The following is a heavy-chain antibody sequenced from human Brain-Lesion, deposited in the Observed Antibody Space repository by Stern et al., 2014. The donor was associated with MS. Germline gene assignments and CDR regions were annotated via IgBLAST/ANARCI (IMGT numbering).Heavy chain of an antibody. CDR1: GGSISSGSDY. V-gene: IGHV4-61*02. D-gene: IGHD5-18*01. J-gene: IGHJ4*02. CDR2: IHPSGRA. CDR3: ASGYRIFDY. Sequence: QVQLQESGPGLVKPSPTLSLTCTVSGGSISSGSDYWSWIRQPVGKGLEWIGRIHPSGRAFYTPSLKIRVTISTDTSMNQFSLELNAATAADTAIYYCASGYRIFDYWGQGILVTVSS.